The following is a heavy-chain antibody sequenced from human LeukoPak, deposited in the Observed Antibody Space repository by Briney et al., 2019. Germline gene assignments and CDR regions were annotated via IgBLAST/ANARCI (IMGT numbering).Heavy chain of an antibody. CDR2: IYYSGST. CDR1: GGSISSSSYY. J-gene: IGHJ3*02. Sequence: ASETLSLTCTVSGGSISSSSYYWGWIRQPPGKGLEWIGSIYYSGSTYYNPSLKSRVTISVDTSKNQFSLKLSSVTAADTAVYYCARGEIMITFGGVIVSDAFDIWGQGTMVTVSS. D-gene: IGHD3-16*02. CDR3: ARGEIMITFGGVIVSDAFDI. V-gene: IGHV4-39*07.